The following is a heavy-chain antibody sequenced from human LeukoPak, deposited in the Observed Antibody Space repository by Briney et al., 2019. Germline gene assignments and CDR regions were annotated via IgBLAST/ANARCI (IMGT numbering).Heavy chain of an antibody. CDR2: IYHSGST. Sequence: PSETLSLTCAVSGGSISSGGYSWSWIRQPPGKGLEWIEYIYHSGSTYYNPSLKSRVTISVDRSKNQFSLKLSSVTAADTAVYYCARGGLYCSSTSCYDYWGQGTLVTVSS. J-gene: IGHJ4*02. CDR3: ARGGLYCSSTSCYDY. CDR1: GGSISSGGYS. V-gene: IGHV4-30-2*01. D-gene: IGHD2-2*01.